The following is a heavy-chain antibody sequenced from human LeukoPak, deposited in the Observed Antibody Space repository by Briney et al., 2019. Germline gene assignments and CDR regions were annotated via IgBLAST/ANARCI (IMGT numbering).Heavy chain of an antibody. V-gene: IGHV3-30*02. CDR1: GFTFSGYG. CDR3: AKDRASSGYYDY. Sequence: GGSLRLSCAASGFTFSGYGMHWVRQAPGKGLEWVAFIRYDGSNKYYADSVKGRFTISRDNSKNTLYLQMYSLRAEDTAVYYCAKDRASSGYYDYWGQGTLVTVSS. D-gene: IGHD3-22*01. J-gene: IGHJ4*02. CDR2: IRYDGSNK.